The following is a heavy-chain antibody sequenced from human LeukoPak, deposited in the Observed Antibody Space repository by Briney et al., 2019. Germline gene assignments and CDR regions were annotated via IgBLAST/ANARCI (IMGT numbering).Heavy chain of an antibody. J-gene: IGHJ5*02. V-gene: IGHV6-1*01. CDR1: GDSVSSNSAA. Sequence: SQTLSLTCAISGDSVSSNSAAWNWIRQPPSRGLEWLGRTYYRAKWYNDYAVSVKSRITINPDTSKNQFSLQLNSVTPEDTAVYYCARDRSGILRSSGYYGGNWFDPWGQGTLVTVSS. D-gene: IGHD3-22*01. CDR3: ARDRSGILRSSGYYGGNWFDP. CDR2: TYYRAKWYN.